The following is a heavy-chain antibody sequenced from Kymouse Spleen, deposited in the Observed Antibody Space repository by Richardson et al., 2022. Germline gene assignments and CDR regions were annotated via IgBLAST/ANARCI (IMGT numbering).Heavy chain of an antibody. Sequence: QVQLVESGGGVVQPGRSLRLSCAASGFTFSSYGMHWVRQAPGKGLEWVAVIWYDGSNKYYADSVKGRFTISRDNSKNTLYLQMNSLRAEDTAVYYCARDVLWFGEFNWFDPWGQGTLVTVSS. CDR3: ARDVLWFGEFNWFDP. J-gene: IGHJ5*02. CDR1: GFTFSSYG. D-gene: IGHD3-10*01. CDR2: IWYDGSNK. V-gene: IGHV3-33*01.